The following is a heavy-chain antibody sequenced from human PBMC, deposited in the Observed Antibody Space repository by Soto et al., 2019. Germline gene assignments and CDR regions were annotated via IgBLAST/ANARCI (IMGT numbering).Heavy chain of an antibody. V-gene: IGHV5-51*01. J-gene: IGHJ4*02. D-gene: IGHD3-22*01. CDR2: IYPGDSDT. CDR3: ARRSGYYYDSSGYSDY. CDR1: GYSLITYW. Sequence: GESLKISCKGSGYSLITYWIGWVRQMPGKGLEWMGIIYPGDSDTRYSPSFQGQVTISADKSISTAYLQWSSLKASDTAMYYCARRSGYYYDSSGYSDYWGQGTLVPVSS.